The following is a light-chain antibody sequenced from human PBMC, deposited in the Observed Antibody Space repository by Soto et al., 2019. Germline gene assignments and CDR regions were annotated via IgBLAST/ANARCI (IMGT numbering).Light chain of an antibody. CDR1: QTISSN. CDR2: AAS. J-gene: IGKJ3*01. V-gene: IGKV1-39*01. Sequence: DIQMTQSPSSLSASVGDRVTITCLASQTISSNLNWYQQRPGKAPKLMIYAASSLQSGVSSRFSGSGSGTDFTLTISDLQPEDFATYYCQQSYSTLFTFGPGTKVDIK. CDR3: QQSYSTLFT.